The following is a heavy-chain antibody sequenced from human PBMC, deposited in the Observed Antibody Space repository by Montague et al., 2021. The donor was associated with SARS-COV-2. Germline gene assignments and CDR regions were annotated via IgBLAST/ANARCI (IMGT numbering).Heavy chain of an antibody. Sequence: SESLSLTCTVSGGSISGYYWSWIRQPPGKGLEWIGYIYYSGSTKYNPFLESRVTVSVDRSKNQVSLKLSSVTAADTAVYYCARLLRSCTNGVCRTYYYYARDVWGQGITVTVSS. CDR1: GGSISGYY. J-gene: IGHJ6*02. CDR3: ARLLRSCTNGVCRTYYYYARDV. CDR2: IYYSGST. D-gene: IGHD2-8*01. V-gene: IGHV4-59*01.